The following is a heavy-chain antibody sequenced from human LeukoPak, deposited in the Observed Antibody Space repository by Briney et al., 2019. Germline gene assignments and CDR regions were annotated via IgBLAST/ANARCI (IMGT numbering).Heavy chain of an antibody. CDR2: ISGSGGST. CDR3: AKAGVVLLWFGEHNWFDP. D-gene: IGHD3-10*01. J-gene: IGHJ5*02. CDR1: GFSFSSYA. Sequence: TGGSLRLSCAASGFSFSSYAMSWVRQAPGKGLEWVSAISGSGGSTYYADSVKGRFTISRDNSKNTLYLQMNSLRAEDTAVYYCAKAGVVLLWFGEHNWFDPWGQGTLVTVSS. V-gene: IGHV3-23*01.